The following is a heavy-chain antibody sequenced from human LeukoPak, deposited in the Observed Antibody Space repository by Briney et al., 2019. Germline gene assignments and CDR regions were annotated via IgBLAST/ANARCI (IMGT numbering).Heavy chain of an antibody. CDR1: GFTFNNYG. V-gene: IGHV3-30*18. CDR3: ANALETTVVTIT. Sequence: GGSLRLSCAASGFTFNNYGIHWVRQAPGKGLEWVAVISYDGSNKYYADSVKGRFTISRDNSKNTLYLQMNSLRAEDTAVYYCANALETTVVTITWGQGTLVTVSS. D-gene: IGHD4-23*01. CDR2: ISYDGSNK. J-gene: IGHJ5*02.